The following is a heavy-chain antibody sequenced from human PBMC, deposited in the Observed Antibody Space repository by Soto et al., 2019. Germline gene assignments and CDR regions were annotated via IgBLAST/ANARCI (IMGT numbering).Heavy chain of an antibody. V-gene: IGHV3-53*01. CDR2: IYSNGDT. CDR1: GFSVGSNY. Sequence: PGGSLRLSCAASGFSVGSNYMTWVRQSQGKGLEWVSLIYSNGDTDYADSVKGRFSISRDNFKNTLYLQMNNLRAEDTAVYHCARKSDSSPVPEADGVWGRGTLVTVSS. J-gene: IGHJ4*02. CDR3: ARKSDSSPVPEADGV. D-gene: IGHD2-8*01.